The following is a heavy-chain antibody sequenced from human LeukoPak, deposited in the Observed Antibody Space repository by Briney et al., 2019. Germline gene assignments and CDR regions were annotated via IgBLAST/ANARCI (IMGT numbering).Heavy chain of an antibody. CDR3: ARGPNSNWSGLDF. Sequence: GGSLRLSCAASGSTFSSYWMHWVRQLPGKGLVWVSRISPTGSTTSYADSVKGRFTVSRDNAKNTLYLQVNNLRAEDTAVYYCARGPNSNWSGLDFWGQGTLLTVSS. D-gene: IGHD6-6*01. CDR1: GSTFSSYW. V-gene: IGHV3-74*01. CDR2: ISPTGSTT. J-gene: IGHJ4*02.